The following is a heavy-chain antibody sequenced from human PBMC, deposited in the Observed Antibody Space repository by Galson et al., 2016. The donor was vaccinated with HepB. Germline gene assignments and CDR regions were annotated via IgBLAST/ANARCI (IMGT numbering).Heavy chain of an antibody. D-gene: IGHD1-26*01. CDR2: INTGNGNT. Sequence: SVKVSCKASGYTFTSYAMHWVRQAPGQRLEWMGWINTGNGNTKYSQKFQGRVPISRDTSASTAYLELRSLRSEDTAVYYCARDSGSPNWFDPWGQGTLVTVSS. J-gene: IGHJ5*02. V-gene: IGHV1-3*04. CDR1: GYTFTSYA. CDR3: ARDSGSPNWFDP.